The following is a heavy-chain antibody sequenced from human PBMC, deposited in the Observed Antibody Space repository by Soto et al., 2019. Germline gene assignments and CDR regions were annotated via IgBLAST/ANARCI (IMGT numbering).Heavy chain of an antibody. CDR1: GFTVSSNY. CDR2: IYSGGST. J-gene: IGHJ6*02. CDR3: ASSGAMVTAPNYYYYYGMDV. D-gene: IGHD5-18*01. Sequence: GGSMRLSCAASGFTVSSNYMSWVRQAPGKGLEWVSVIYSGGSTYYADSVKGRFTISRDNSKNTLYLQMNSLRAEDTAVYYCASSGAMVTAPNYYYYYGMDVWGQGTTVTSP. V-gene: IGHV3-66*01.